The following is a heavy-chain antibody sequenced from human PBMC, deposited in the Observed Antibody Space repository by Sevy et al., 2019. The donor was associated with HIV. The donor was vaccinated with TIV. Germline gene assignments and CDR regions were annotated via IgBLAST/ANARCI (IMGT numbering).Heavy chain of an antibody. V-gene: IGHV3-21*01. CDR3: ARGNDFWSGYPDPYYFDY. CDR1: GFTFSSYS. CDR2: ISSSSSYI. D-gene: IGHD3-3*01. Sequence: GGSLRLSCAASGFTFSSYSMNWVRQAPGKGLEWVSSISSSSSYIYYAYSVKGRFTISRDNAKNSLYLQMNSLRAEDTAVYYCARGNDFWSGYPDPYYFDYWGQGTLVTVSS. J-gene: IGHJ4*02.